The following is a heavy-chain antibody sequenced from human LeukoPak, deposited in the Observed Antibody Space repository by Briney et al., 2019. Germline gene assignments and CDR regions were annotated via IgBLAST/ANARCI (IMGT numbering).Heavy chain of an antibody. CDR3: VKVGYGSGTWGWFDP. J-gene: IGHJ5*02. D-gene: IGHD3-10*01. CDR1: GASISGHY. Sequence: SETLSLTCNVPGASISGHYWSWLRQSPGKGLECIGYIYSGSVDYNPSLKSRATISGDASKNQVSLILKSVTTADTAIYYCVKVGYGSGTWGWFDPWGQGILVTVST. CDR2: IYSGSV. V-gene: IGHV4-59*11.